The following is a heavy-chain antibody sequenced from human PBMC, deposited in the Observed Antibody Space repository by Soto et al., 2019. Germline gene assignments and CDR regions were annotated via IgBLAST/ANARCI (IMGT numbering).Heavy chain of an antibody. J-gene: IGHJ3*02. CDR3: AQDIGSGYCSSTSCYENAFDI. Sequence: EVQLVESGGGLVQPGRSLRLSCAASGFTFDDYAMHWVRQAPGKGLEWVSGISWNSGSIGYADSVKGRFTISRDNAKNSLYLQMNSLRAEDTALYYCAQDIGSGYCSSTSCYENAFDIWGQGTMVTVSS. D-gene: IGHD2-2*01. CDR2: ISWNSGSI. V-gene: IGHV3-9*01. CDR1: GFTFDDYA.